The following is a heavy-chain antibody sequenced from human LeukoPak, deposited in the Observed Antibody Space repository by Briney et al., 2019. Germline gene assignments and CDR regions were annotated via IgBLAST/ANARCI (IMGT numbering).Heavy chain of an antibody. CDR1: GYTFTSYA. J-gene: IGHJ4*02. D-gene: IGHD1-26*01. CDR3: AKDSGWELLQGYACDY. V-gene: IGHV1-3*01. CDR2: INAGNGNT. Sequence: ASVKVSCKASGYTFTSYAMHWVRQAPGQRLEWMGWINAGNGNTKYSQKFQGRVTITRNTSISTAYMELSSLRSEDTAVYYCAKDSGWELLQGYACDYWGQGTLVTVSS.